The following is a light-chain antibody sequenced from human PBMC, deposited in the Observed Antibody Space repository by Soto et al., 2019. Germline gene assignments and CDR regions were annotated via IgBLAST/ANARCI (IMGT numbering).Light chain of an antibody. CDR2: AAS. CDR1: QSISTF. J-gene: IGKJ3*01. CDR3: QQSYSTPFT. V-gene: IGKV1-39*01. Sequence: DIQMTQSPSSLSASVVDRVTIACRASQSISTFLNWYQQKPGKAPKLLISAASSLHRGVPSTFSGSGSGTDFTLTISSLQPEDFATYYCQQSYSTPFTFGSGTNVDIK.